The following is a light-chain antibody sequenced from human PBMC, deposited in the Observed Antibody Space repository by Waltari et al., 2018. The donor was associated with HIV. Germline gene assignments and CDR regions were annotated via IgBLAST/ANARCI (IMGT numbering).Light chain of an antibody. J-gene: IGLJ1*01. CDR1: SRAIGPYMS. CDR3: CSYTVNSTGV. CDR2: DVN. Sequence: QSALTQPASVSGSPGQSIAISCTGTSRAIGPYMSSSWYQQHTGKVPKLIIYDVNVRPSGVSDRFSGSKSGNTATLTISGLHSDDEADYYCCSYTVNSTGVFGAGTKITV. V-gene: IGLV2-14*03.